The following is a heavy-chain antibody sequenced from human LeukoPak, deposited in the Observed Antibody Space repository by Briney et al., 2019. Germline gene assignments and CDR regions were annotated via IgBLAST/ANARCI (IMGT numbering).Heavy chain of an antibody. CDR2: IYTSGST. J-gene: IGHJ5*02. CDR3: ARDSGKWRYNWFDP. D-gene: IGHD3-10*01. V-gene: IGHV4-61*02. Sequence: PSETLSLTCTVSGGSISSGSYYWSWIRQPAGKGLEWIGRIYTSGSTNYNPSLKSRVTISVDTSKNQFSLKLSSVTAADTAVYYCARDSGKWRYNWFDPWGQGTLVTVSS. CDR1: GGSISSGSYY.